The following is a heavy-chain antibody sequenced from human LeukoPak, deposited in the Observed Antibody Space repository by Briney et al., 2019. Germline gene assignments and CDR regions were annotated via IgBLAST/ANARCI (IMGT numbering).Heavy chain of an antibody. V-gene: IGHV3-11*04. J-gene: IGHJ6*03. CDR1: GFTFSDYY. CDR3: ARGRVGATYYYYYMDV. Sequence: GGSLRLSCAASGFTFSDYYMNWIRQAPGKGLEWVSYISSSGSTIYYADSVKGRFTISRDNAKNSVHLQMNSLRAEDTAVYYCARGRVGATYYYYYMDVWGKGTTVTVSS. D-gene: IGHD1-26*01. CDR2: ISSSGSTI.